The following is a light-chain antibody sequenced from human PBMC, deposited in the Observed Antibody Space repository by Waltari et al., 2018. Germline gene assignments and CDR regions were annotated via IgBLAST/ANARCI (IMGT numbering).Light chain of an antibody. CDR2: LGS. CDR1: QSLLHRNGTNY. J-gene: IGKJ1*01. Sequence: DIVVTQSPLSLPVTPGEPASISCRSSQSLLHRNGTNYLDLYLQKRGQSPQLLIYLGSNRASGVPDRFSGSGSGTDFTLGISRVEAEDVGVYFCMQSLQSLWTFGPGTKVEIK. V-gene: IGKV2-28*01. CDR3: MQSLQSLWT.